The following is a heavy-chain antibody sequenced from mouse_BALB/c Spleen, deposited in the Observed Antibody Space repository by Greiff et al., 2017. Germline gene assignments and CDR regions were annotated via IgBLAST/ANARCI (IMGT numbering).Heavy chain of an antibody. CDR1: GYTFTDYN. CDR2: INPNNGGT. Sequence: EVQLQQSGAELVRPGASVKIPCKASGYTFTDYNMDWVKQSHGKSLEWIGDINPNNGGTIYNQKFKGKATLTVDKSSSTAYMELRSLTSEDTAVYYCARLYYGNYVFDYWGQGTTLTVSS. D-gene: IGHD2-1*01. CDR3: ARLYYGNYVFDY. V-gene: IGHV1-18*01. J-gene: IGHJ2*01.